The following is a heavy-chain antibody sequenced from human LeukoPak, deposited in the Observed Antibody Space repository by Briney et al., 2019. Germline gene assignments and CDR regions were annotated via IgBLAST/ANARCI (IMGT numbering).Heavy chain of an antibody. Sequence: ASVKVSCKVSGYTLTELSMHWVRQAPGKGLEWMGGFDPEDGETIYAQKFQGRVTMTEDTSTGTAYMELSSLRSEDTAVYYCATAPLPFLGYCSGGSCRSQSFDYWGQGTLVTVSS. CDR1: GYTLTELS. CDR2: FDPEDGET. V-gene: IGHV1-24*01. CDR3: ATAPLPFLGYCSGGSCRSQSFDY. D-gene: IGHD2-15*01. J-gene: IGHJ4*02.